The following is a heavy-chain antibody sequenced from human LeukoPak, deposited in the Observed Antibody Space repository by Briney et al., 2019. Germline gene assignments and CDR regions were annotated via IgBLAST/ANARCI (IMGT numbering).Heavy chain of an antibody. J-gene: IGHJ4*02. CDR2: IYYSGST. CDR3: ARDEMEHHGSYYDF. D-gene: IGHD1/OR15-1a*01. V-gene: IGHV4-39*07. Sequence: SETLSLTCTVSGGSISSTSYYWDWIRQPPGKGLEWIGSIYYSGSTYYNPSLKSRVTISVDTSKNQFSLKLSSVTAADTAFYYCARDEMEHHGSYYDFWGQGTLVTVSS. CDR1: GGSISSTSYY.